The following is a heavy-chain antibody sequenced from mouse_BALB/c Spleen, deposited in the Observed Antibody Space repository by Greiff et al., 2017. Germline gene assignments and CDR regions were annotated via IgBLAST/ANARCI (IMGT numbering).Heavy chain of an antibody. Sequence: EVQLVESGGGLVQPGGSRKLSCAASGFTFSSFGMHWVRQAPEKGLEWVAYISSGSSTIYYAYTVKGRFTISRDNPKNTLFLQMTSLRSEDTAMYYSARYGRSYAMDYWGQGTSVTVSS. V-gene: IGHV5-17*02. CDR1: GFTFSSFG. D-gene: IGHD1-1*01. CDR2: ISSGSSTI. CDR3: ARYGRSYAMDY. J-gene: IGHJ4*01.